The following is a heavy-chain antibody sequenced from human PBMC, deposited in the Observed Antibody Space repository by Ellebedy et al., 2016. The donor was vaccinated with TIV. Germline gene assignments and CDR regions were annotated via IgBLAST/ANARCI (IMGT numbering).Heavy chain of an antibody. Sequence: GGSLRLXXAASGFTFIIYSLNWVRQAPGKGLEWVSYISSSSRTIYYADSVKGRFTISRDNAKNSLYLQMNGLRAEDTAVYYCAAAAGAGDDAFDIWGQGTMVTVSS. J-gene: IGHJ3*02. CDR2: ISSSSRTI. CDR3: AAAAGAGDDAFDI. V-gene: IGHV3-48*01. CDR1: GFTFIIYS. D-gene: IGHD6-13*01.